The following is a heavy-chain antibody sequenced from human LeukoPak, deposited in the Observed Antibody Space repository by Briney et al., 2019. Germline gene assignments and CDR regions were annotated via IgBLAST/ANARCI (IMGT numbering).Heavy chain of an antibody. J-gene: IGHJ4*02. CDR1: GFTFSSYS. D-gene: IGHD6-19*01. Sequence: PGGSLRLSCAASGFTFSSYSMNWVRQAPGKGLEWVSVIYSGGSTYYADSVKGRFTISRDNSKNTLYLQMNSLRAEDTAVYYCAKGGWYVVSRQYYFDYWGQGTLVTVSS. CDR2: IYSGGST. CDR3: AKGGWYVVSRQYYFDY. V-gene: IGHV3-66*01.